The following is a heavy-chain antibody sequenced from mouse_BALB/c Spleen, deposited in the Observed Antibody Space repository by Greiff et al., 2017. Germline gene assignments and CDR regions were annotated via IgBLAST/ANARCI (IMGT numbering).Heavy chain of an antibody. D-gene: IGHD3-3*01. J-gene: IGHJ4*01. CDR3: ARYRADAMDY. CDR2: INSNGGST. V-gene: IGHV5-6-3*01. Sequence: EVKVVESGGGLVQPGGSLKLSCAASGFTFSSYGMSWVRQTPDKRLELVATINSNGGSTYYPDSVKGRFTISRDNAKNTLYLQMSSLKSEDTAMYYCARYRADAMDYWGQGTSVTVSS. CDR1: GFTFSSYG.